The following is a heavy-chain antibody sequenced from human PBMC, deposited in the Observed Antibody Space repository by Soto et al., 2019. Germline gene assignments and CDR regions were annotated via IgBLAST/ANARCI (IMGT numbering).Heavy chain of an antibody. D-gene: IGHD3-10*02. CDR3: ARHREGEGHHPLYSWFDP. Sequence: SETLSLTCSVSGGSIGSSSYYFGWIRQPPGKGPEWIGSLYYTGTTYYNSSLKSRVTISADKSQNQFSLSLGSVTAADTAVYYCARHREGEGHHPLYSWFDPWGQGTLVTVAS. V-gene: IGHV4-39*01. CDR2: LYYTGTT. J-gene: IGHJ5*02. CDR1: GGSIGSSSYY.